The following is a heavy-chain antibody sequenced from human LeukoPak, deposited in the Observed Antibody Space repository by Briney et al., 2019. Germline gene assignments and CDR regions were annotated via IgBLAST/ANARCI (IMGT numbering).Heavy chain of an antibody. Sequence: GGSLRLSCVASGFPFDRYWMSWVRQAPGKGLEWVANIKDDGSEKNFVDSVKGRFTISRDNAENSLFLQMNSLRADDTAVYFCARQPIYEAYFDFWGQGTLVTVSS. CDR1: GFPFDRYW. D-gene: IGHD3-16*01. J-gene: IGHJ4*02. CDR2: IKDDGSEK. CDR3: ARQPIYEAYFDF. V-gene: IGHV3-7*01.